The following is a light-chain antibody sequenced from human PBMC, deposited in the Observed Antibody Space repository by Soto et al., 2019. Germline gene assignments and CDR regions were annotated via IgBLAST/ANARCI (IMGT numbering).Light chain of an antibody. CDR1: SSNIGSNT. CDR3: AAGDGSLNGLYVV. Sequence: QSVLTQPPSASGTPGQRVTISCSGSSSNIGSNTVNWYQQLPGTAPKLLIYSNNQRPSGVPDRFSGSKSGTSASLAISGLQSETEADYYCAAGDGSLNGLYVVFGGGTKLTVL. CDR2: SNN. V-gene: IGLV1-44*01. J-gene: IGLJ2*01.